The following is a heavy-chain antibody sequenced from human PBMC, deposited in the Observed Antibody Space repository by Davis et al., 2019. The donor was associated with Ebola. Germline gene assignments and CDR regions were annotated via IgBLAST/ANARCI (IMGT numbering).Heavy chain of an antibody. CDR3: ARGHQRYCSSTSCYLYYYYGMDV. D-gene: IGHD2-2*01. J-gene: IGHJ6*02. Sequence: SETLSLTCAVYGGSFSGTYWSWIRQPPGKGQGWIGEVNHSGSTNYYPSPKSRVTISVDTSKNQFSLKLSSVTAADTAVYYCARGHQRYCSSTSCYLYYYYGMDVWGQGTTVTVSS. CDR2: VNHSGST. CDR1: GGSFSGTY. V-gene: IGHV4-34*01.